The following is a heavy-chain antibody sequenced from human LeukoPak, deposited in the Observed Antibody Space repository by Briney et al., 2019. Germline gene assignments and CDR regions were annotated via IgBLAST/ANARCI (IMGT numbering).Heavy chain of an antibody. Sequence: PGGSLRLSCAASGFTFSSYSMNWVRQAPGKGLEWVSYISSSSSTIYYADSVKGRFTISRDNAKNSLYLQMDSLRAEDTAVYYCARDFSSQSLDYWGQGTLVTVSS. J-gene: IGHJ4*02. CDR1: GFTFSSYS. CDR2: ISSSSSTI. D-gene: IGHD3-3*01. V-gene: IGHV3-48*04. CDR3: ARDFSSQSLDY.